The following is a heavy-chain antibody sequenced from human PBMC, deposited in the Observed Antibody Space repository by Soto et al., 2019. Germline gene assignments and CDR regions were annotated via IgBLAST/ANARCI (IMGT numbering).Heavy chain of an antibody. CDR2: ISSSSSYT. CDR1: GFTFSDYY. CDR3: ARVHPGGVVPAAMCFDY. J-gene: IGHJ4*02. Sequence: QVQLVESGGGLVKPGGSLRLSYAASGFTFSDYYMSWIRQAPGKGLEWVSYISSSSSYTNYADSVKGRFTISRDNAKNSLYLQMNSLRAEDTAVYYCARVHPGGVVPAAMCFDYWGQGTLVTVSS. V-gene: IGHV3-11*05. D-gene: IGHD2-2*01.